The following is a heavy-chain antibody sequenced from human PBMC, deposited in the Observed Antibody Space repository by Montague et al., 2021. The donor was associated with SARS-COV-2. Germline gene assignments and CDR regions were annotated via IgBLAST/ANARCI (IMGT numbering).Heavy chain of an antibody. Sequence: SLGLSCAVSGFTFDDYGMSWVRQAPGKGLEWVSGISRSGDSTAYGDSVKGRFIISRDNAKNTLYLQMNSLRVEDTAFYHCTRGGGMIRGVVDFWSQGILVSVSS. CDR3: TRGGGMIRGVVDF. V-gene: IGHV3-20*01. D-gene: IGHD3-10*01. J-gene: IGHJ4*02. CDR1: GFTFDDYG. CDR2: ISRSGDST.